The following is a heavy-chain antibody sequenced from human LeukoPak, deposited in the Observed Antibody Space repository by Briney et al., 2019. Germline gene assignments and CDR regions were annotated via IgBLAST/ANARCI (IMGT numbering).Heavy chain of an antibody. CDR3: AREVEWLRRGYYYYYVDV. Sequence: KPSENLSLTCPVSGGSISSSSYYWGWIRQPPGKGLEWIGSIYDSGSTYYNPSLKSRVTISVDTSKNQCSLKLSSVTGADTAVYYCAREVEWLRRGYYYYYVDVWGKGTTVTVSS. J-gene: IGHJ6*03. CDR1: GGSISSSSYY. CDR2: IYDSGST. D-gene: IGHD5-12*01. V-gene: IGHV4-39*07.